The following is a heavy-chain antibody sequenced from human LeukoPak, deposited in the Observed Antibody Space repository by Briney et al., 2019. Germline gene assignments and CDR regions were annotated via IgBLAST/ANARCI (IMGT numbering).Heavy chain of an antibody. CDR2: INPNSGGT. CDR3: ARASRTYGYSYMGY. CDR1: GYTFTGYY. J-gene: IGHJ4*02. Sequence: ASVKVSCKASGYTFTGYYMHWVRQAPGQGLAWMGWINPNSGGTNYAQKFQGRVTMTRDTSISTAYMELSRLRSDDTAVYYCARASRTYGYSYMGYWGQGTLVTVSS. D-gene: IGHD5-18*01. V-gene: IGHV1-2*02.